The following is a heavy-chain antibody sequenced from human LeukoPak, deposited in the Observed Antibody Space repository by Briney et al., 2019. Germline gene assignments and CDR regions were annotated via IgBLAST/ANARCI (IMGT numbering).Heavy chain of an antibody. J-gene: IGHJ3*02. V-gene: IGHV1-2*06. CDR1: GYTFTSYG. D-gene: IGHD5-12*01. CDR3: ARVRSDYAGFDI. CDR2: INPNSGGT. Sequence: ASVKVSCKASGYTFTSYGISWVRQAPGQGLEWMGRINPNSGGTNYAQKFQGRVTMTRDTSISTAYMELSRLRSDDTAVYYCARVRSDYAGFDIWGQGTMVTVSS.